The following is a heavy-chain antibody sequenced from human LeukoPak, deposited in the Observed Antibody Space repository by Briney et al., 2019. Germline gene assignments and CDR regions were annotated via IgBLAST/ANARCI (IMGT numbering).Heavy chain of an antibody. V-gene: IGHV1-2*02. J-gene: IGHJ4*02. CDR3: ARAPGMATTLRPLGY. D-gene: IGHD5-24*01. CDR1: GCTFTGYY. Sequence: GASVKVSCKASGCTFTGYYMHWVRQAPGQGLEWMGWINPNSGGTNYAQKCQGRVTMTRDTSISTAYMELSRLRSDDTAVYYCARAPGMATTLRPLGYWGQGTLVTVSS. CDR2: INPNSGGT.